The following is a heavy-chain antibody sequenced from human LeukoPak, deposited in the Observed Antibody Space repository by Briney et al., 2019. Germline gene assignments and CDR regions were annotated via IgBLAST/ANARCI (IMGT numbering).Heavy chain of an antibody. Sequence: GSLRLSCAASGFTFSSYAMSWVRQAPGKGLEWVSAITGSGASTYYADSVKGRFTISRDNSKNTLYLQMNSLRAEDMAVYYCAKGGRTSTSCYDTYYYGMDVWGQGTTVTVSS. CDR3: AKGGRTSTSCYDTYYYGMDV. V-gene: IGHV3-23*01. J-gene: IGHJ6*02. D-gene: IGHD2-2*01. CDR1: GFTFSSYA. CDR2: ITGSGAST.